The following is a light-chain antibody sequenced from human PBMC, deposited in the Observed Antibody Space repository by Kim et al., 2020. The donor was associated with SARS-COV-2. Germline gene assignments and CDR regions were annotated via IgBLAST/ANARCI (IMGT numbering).Light chain of an antibody. Sequence: LSPGESATLSCRASQAIATDLAWYQQMPGQAPRLLIYGATTRVTDIPARISGSGSGTEFTLTISSLQSEDFAVYFCQQYNAWPETFGQGTKVDIK. CDR1: QAIATD. J-gene: IGKJ1*01. CDR3: QQYNAWPET. V-gene: IGKV3-15*01. CDR2: GAT.